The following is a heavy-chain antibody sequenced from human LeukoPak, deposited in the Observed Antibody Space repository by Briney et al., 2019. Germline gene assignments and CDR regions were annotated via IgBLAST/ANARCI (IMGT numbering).Heavy chain of an antibody. V-gene: IGHV3-23*01. CDR3: AKDDDYYDSSGYLMGAFDI. CDR2: IGGGGPTT. Sequence: GGSLRLSCAASGFTFSTYAMNWVRQAPAKGLEWVSTIGGGGPTTDYADSVKGRFTISRDNSKNTLYLQMNSLRAEDTAVYYCAKDDDYYDSSGYLMGAFDIWGQGTMVTVSS. D-gene: IGHD3-22*01. CDR1: GFTFSTYA. J-gene: IGHJ3*02.